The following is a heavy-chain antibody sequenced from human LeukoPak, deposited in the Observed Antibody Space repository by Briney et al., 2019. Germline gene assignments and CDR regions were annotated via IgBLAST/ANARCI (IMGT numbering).Heavy chain of an antibody. CDR1: GGSFSGYY. CDR3: AELYDSSGYYVDY. V-gene: IGHV4-34*01. Sequence: PSETLSLTCAVYGGSFSGYYWSWIRQPPGKGLEWIGEINHSGSTNYNPSLKSRVTISVDTSKNQFSLKLSSVTAADTAVYYCAELYDSSGYYVDYWGQGTLVTASS. J-gene: IGHJ4*02. CDR2: INHSGST. D-gene: IGHD3-22*01.